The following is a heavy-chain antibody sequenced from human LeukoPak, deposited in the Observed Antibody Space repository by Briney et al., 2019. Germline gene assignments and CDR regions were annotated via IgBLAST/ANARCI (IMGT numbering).Heavy chain of an antibody. D-gene: IGHD3-10*01. CDR3: ARAGSGSYLFDY. CDR1: GGTFSSYA. J-gene: IGHJ4*02. V-gene: IGHV1-8*02. CDR2: MNPISGNT. Sequence: ASVKVSCKASGGTFSSYAISWVRQAPGQGLEWMGWMNPISGNTGYAQKFQGRVTMTRNTSISTAYMELSSLRSEDTAVYYCARAGSGSYLFDYWGQGILVTVSS.